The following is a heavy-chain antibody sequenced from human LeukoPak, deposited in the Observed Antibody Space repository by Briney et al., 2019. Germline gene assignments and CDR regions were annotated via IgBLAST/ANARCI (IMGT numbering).Heavy chain of an antibody. V-gene: IGHV3-74*01. D-gene: IGHD1-26*01. CDR1: GFTFSSYW. J-gene: IGHJ5*02. CDR2: INSDGSST. Sequence: PGGSLRLSCAASGFTFSSYWMHWVRQAPGKGLVWVPRINSDGSSTSYADSVKGRFTISRDNAKNTLYLQMNSLRAEDTAVYYCARGGRGIVGATAWFDPWGQGTLVTVSS. CDR3: ARGGRGIVGATAWFDP.